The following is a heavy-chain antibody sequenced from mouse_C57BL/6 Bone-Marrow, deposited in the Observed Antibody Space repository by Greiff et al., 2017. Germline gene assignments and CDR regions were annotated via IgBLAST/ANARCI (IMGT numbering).Heavy chain of an antibody. Sequence: VQLQQSGPVLVKPGASVKMSCKASGYTFTDYYMNWVKQSHGKSLEWIGVINPYNGGTSYNQKFKGKATLTVDKSSSTAYMELNSLTSEDSAVYYCARFPIYYEYPYYAMDYWGQGTSVTVAS. CDR1: GYTFTDYY. J-gene: IGHJ4*01. CDR2: INPYNGGT. V-gene: IGHV1-19*01. CDR3: ARFPIYYEYPYYAMDY. D-gene: IGHD2-4*01.